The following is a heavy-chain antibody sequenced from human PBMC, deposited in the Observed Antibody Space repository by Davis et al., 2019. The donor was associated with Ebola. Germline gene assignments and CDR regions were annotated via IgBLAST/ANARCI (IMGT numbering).Heavy chain of an antibody. CDR1: GYSFTSYW. CDR3: ARQADYYDSSGYPCLDY. J-gene: IGHJ4*02. D-gene: IGHD3-22*01. CDR2: IYPGDSDT. V-gene: IGHV5-51*01. Sequence: KVSCKGSGYSFTSYWIGWVRQMPGKGLEWMGIIYPGDSDTRYSPSFQGQVTISADKSISTAYLQWSSLKASDTAMYYCARQADYYDSSGYPCLDYWGQGTLVTVSS.